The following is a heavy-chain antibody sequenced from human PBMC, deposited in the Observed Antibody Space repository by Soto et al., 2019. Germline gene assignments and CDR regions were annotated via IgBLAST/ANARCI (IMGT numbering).Heavy chain of an antibody. CDR3: ASVYYYDSSGYYDAFDI. CDR2: ISWDGGST. V-gene: IGHV3-43*01. J-gene: IGHJ3*02. CDR1: GFTFDDYT. D-gene: IGHD3-22*01. Sequence: EVQLVESGGVVVQPGGSLRLSCAASGFTFDDYTMHWVRQAPGKGLEWVSLISWDGGSTYYADSVKGRFTISRDNSKNSLYLQMNSLRAEDTAVYYCASVYYYDSSGYYDAFDIWGQGTMVTVSS.